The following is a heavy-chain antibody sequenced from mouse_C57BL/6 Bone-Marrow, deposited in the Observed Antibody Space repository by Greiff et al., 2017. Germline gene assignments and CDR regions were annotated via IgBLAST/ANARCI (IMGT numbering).Heavy chain of an antibody. Sequence: QVQLQQSGPELVKPGASVKISCKASGYTFTDYYINWVKQRPGQGLEWIGWIFPGSGSTYYNEKFKGKATLTVDKSSSTAYMLLSSLTSEDSAVYFCARSPFITTVVASYWYFDVWGTGTTVTVSS. CDR3: ARSPFITTVVASYWYFDV. D-gene: IGHD1-1*01. CDR1: GYTFTDYY. CDR2: IFPGSGST. J-gene: IGHJ1*03. V-gene: IGHV1-75*01.